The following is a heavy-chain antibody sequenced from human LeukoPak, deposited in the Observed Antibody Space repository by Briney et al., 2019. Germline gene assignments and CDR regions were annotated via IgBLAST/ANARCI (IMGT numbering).Heavy chain of an antibody. CDR2: INPSGGST. V-gene: IGHV1-46*01. D-gene: IGHD3-9*01. CDR3: ARERVKGYYDILTGYRYYFDY. CDR1: GYTFTSHY. Sequence: ASVKVSCKASGYTFTSHYMHWVRQAPGQGLEWMGIINPSGGSTSYAQKFQGGVTMTRDTSTSTVYMELSSLRSEDTAVYYCARERVKGYYDILTGYRYYFDYWGQGTLVTVSS. J-gene: IGHJ4*02.